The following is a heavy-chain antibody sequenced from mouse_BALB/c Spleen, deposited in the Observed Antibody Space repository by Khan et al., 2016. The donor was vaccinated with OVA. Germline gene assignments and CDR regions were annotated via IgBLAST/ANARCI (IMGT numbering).Heavy chain of an antibody. CDR1: GDSITSGF. CDR3: ARSTYKYAFAY. Sequence: EVQLQESGPSLVQPSQTLSLTCSVTGDSITSGFWSWVRKFPGHKLEYMGYMIYSGYTYYNPSLKGRFSTTRHTSKNQYYLQLNSVTTEDTATYYCARSTYKYAFAYWGQGALVTVSA. D-gene: IGHD1-3*01. CDR2: MIYSGYT. V-gene: IGHV3-8*02. J-gene: IGHJ3*01.